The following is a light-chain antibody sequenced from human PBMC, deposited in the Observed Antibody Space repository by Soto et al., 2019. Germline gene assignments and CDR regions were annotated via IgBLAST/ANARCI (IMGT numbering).Light chain of an antibody. CDR1: SSDVGAYKY. CDR2: EVS. CDR3: TSYAGSNIGV. V-gene: IGLV2-8*01. J-gene: IGLJ3*02. Sequence: QSALTQPPSASGSPGQSVTISCTETSSDVGAYKYVSWYQQYPGKAPKLMIYEVSKRPSGVPDRFSGSKSGNTASLTVSGLQAEDEADYYCTSYAGSNIGVFGGGTKLTVL.